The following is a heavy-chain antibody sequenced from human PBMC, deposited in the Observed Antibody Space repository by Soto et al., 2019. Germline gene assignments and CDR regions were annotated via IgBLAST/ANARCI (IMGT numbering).Heavy chain of an antibody. CDR2: IKSKTDGGTT. Sequence: AGGSLRLSCAASGFTFSNAWMNWVRQAPGKGLEWVGRIKSKTDGGTTDYAAPVKGRFTISRDDSKNTLYLQMNSLKTEDTAVYYCTTDPVLMVYAMDYWGQGTLVTVSS. CDR1: GFTFSNAW. V-gene: IGHV3-15*07. D-gene: IGHD2-8*01. J-gene: IGHJ4*02. CDR3: TTDPVLMVYAMDY.